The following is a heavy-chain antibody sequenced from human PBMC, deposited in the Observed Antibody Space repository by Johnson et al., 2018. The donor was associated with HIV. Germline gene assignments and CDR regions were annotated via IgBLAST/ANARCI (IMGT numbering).Heavy chain of an antibody. J-gene: IGHJ3*02. V-gene: IGHV3-66*01. CDR3: ASSSSSWTSDPDDAFDI. CDR2: IYSGGST. CDR1: GFTFSSYW. Sequence: VQLVESGGGLVQPGGSLRLSCAASGFTFSSYWMRWVRQAPGRGLGWVSVIYSGGSTYYADSVKGRLTIPRDNSKNMVYLQMNSLRAEDTAVYYCASSSSSWTSDPDDAFDIWGQGTMVTVSS. D-gene: IGHD6-13*01.